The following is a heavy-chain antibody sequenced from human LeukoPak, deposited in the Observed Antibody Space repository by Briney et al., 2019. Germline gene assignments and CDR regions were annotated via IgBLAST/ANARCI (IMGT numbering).Heavy chain of an antibody. J-gene: IGHJ4*02. V-gene: IGHV4-59*01. CDR2: IFFTGSDNS. D-gene: IGHD5-24*01. CDR3: ARGFCSDTRCYKEMATILPDY. CDR1: GGSLTNYY. Sequence: SETLSLTCTVSGGSLTNYYWTWIWQPPGKGLERICYIFFTGSDNSNYNPSLRSRVTISIDTSKNQFSLQLRSVTAADTAVYNCARGFCSDTRCYKEMATILPDYWGQGALVTVSS.